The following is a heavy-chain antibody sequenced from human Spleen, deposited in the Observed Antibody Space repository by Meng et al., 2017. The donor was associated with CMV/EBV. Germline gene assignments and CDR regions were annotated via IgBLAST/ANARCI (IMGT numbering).Heavy chain of an antibody. CDR2: IDWDDDK. Sequence: SGPTLVKPTQTLTLTCTFSGFSLKTGGMCVSWVRQPPGKALEWLALIDWDDDKKYSASLKTRLTVSKDTSKNQVVLTMTNMDPVDTATYYCARARYHYGMDVWGQGTMVTVSS. V-gene: IGHV2-70*19. CDR1: GFSLKTGGMC. J-gene: IGHJ6*02. CDR3: ARARYHYGMDV.